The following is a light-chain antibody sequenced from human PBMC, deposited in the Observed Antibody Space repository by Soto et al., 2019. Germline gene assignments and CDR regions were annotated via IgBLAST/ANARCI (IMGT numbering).Light chain of an antibody. CDR2: GAS. Sequence: ENVLTQSPGTLSLSPGERATVSCRASQSITGSYLAWCQQTPGQAPRLLIYGASSRATGVPDRFSGSGSGTDFTLTISRLEPEDFAVYYCQPYYSIPLTFGGGTKVDIK. CDR1: QSITGSY. J-gene: IGKJ4*01. CDR3: QPYYSIPLT. V-gene: IGKV3-20*01.